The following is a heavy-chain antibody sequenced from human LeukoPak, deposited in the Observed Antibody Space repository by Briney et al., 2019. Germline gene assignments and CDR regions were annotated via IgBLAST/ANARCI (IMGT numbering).Heavy chain of an antibody. CDR1: GFTFSSYW. Sequence: PGGSLRLSCAASGFTFSSYWMTWVRQAPGKGLEWVANIKKDGSEKYYVDSVRGRLTISRDNAKNSLYLQMNSLRAEDTAVYYCARYRGGYFDSSGYHGQYFDYWGQGTLVTVSS. CDR2: IKKDGSEK. CDR3: ARYRGGYFDSSGYHGQYFDY. J-gene: IGHJ4*02. D-gene: IGHD3-22*01. V-gene: IGHV3-7*02.